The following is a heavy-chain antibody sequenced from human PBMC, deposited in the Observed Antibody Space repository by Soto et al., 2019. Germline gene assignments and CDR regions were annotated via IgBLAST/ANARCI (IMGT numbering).Heavy chain of an antibody. CDR1: GGSIRSSSFH. Sequence: QLQLQESGPGLVKPSETLSLTCTVSGGSIRSSSFHWGWIRQPPGKELEWIGSIYYSGSTYYSPSLKSRVTISVDTSKSQFSLKLSSVTAADTAVYYCARRERAAGTDWWFDPWGQGTLVTVSS. D-gene: IGHD6-13*01. CDR2: IYYSGST. CDR3: ARRERAAGTDWWFDP. J-gene: IGHJ5*02. V-gene: IGHV4-39*01.